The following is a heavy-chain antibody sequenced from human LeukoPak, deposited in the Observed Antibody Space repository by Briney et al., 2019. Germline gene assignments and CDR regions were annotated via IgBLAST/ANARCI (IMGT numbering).Heavy chain of an antibody. CDR2: IRYDGSNK. D-gene: IGHD6-13*01. CDR3: AKVEGSSWYFDY. CDR1: GFTFSSYG. Sequence: PGGSLRLSCAASGFTFSSYGMHWVRQAPGKGLEWVAFIRYDGSNKYYADSVKGRFTISRDNSKNTLYLQMNSLRAEDTAVYYCAKVEGSSWYFDYWGQGTLVAVSS. J-gene: IGHJ4*02. V-gene: IGHV3-30*02.